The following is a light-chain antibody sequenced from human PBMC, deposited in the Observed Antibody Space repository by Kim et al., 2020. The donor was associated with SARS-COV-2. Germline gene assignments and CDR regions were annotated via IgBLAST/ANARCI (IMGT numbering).Light chain of an antibody. CDR1: QSISSY. V-gene: IGKV1-39*01. Sequence: AAVGDRVTITCRASQSISSYLNWYQQKPGKAPKLLIYAASSLQSGVPSRFSGSGSGTDFTLTISSLQPEDFATYYCQQSYSTPETFGQGTKVDIK. J-gene: IGKJ1*01. CDR2: AAS. CDR3: QQSYSTPET.